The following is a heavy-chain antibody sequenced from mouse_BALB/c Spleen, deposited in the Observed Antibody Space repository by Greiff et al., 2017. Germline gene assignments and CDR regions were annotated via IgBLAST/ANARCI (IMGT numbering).Heavy chain of an antibody. Sequence: EVQLQESGPGLVKPSQSLSLTCSVTGYSITSGYYWNWIRQFPGNKLEWMGYISYDGSNNYNTSLKNRISITRDTSKNQFFLKLNSVTTEDTATYYCAREGTGSFAYWGEGTLVTVSA. CDR3: AREGTGSFAY. CDR2: ISYDGSN. D-gene: IGHD4-1*01. V-gene: IGHV3-6*02. J-gene: IGHJ3*01. CDR1: GYSITSGYY.